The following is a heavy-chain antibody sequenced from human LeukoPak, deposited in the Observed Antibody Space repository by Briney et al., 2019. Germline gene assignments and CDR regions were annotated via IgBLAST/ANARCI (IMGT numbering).Heavy chain of an antibody. J-gene: IGHJ4*02. V-gene: IGHV4-4*07. Sequence: SETLSLTCTVSGGSISSYYWSWIRQPAGKGLEWIGRIYTSGSTNYNPSLKSRVTISVDTSKNQFFLKLSSVTAADTAVYYCARGYYDTRPDSWGQGTLVTVSS. CDR1: GGSISSYY. CDR2: IYTSGST. CDR3: ARGYYDTRPDS. D-gene: IGHD3-22*01.